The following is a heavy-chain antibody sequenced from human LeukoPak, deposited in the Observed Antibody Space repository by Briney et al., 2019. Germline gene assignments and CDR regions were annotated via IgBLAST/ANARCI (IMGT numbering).Heavy chain of an antibody. CDR2: ISGSGGST. CDR1: GFTLSSYA. V-gene: IGHV3-23*01. Sequence: GGSLRLSCAASGFTLSSYAMSWVRQAPGKGLEWVSAISGSGGSTYYADSVKGRFTISRDNSKNTLYLQMNSLRAEDTAVYYCAKGVYSGSYRLSFSHWGQGTLVTV. CDR3: AKGVYSGSYRLSFSH. D-gene: IGHD1-26*01. J-gene: IGHJ4*02.